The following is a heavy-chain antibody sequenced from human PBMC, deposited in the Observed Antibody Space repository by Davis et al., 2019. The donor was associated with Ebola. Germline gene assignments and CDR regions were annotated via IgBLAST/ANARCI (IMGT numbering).Heavy chain of an antibody. J-gene: IGHJ6*02. D-gene: IGHD3-10*01. CDR3: ARGSRTIRYYYYGMDV. CDR2: IIPILGIA. Sequence: AASVKVSCKASGGNFIKYTISWVRQAPGQGLEWMGRIIPILGIANYAQKFQGRVTITADKSTSTAYMELSSLRSEDTAVYYCARGSRTIRYYYYGMDVWGQGTTVTVSS. V-gene: IGHV1-69*02. CDR1: GGNFIKYT.